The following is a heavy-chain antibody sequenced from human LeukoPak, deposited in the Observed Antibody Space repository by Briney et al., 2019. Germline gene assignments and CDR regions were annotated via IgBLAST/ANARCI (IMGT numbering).Heavy chain of an antibody. CDR1: GGSFSVYY. CDR3: ARGLGYSSPNDY. D-gene: IGHD6-19*01. J-gene: IGHJ4*02. Sequence: PSETLSLTCAVYGGSFSVYYGSWIRQPPGKGLEWIGEINHSGSTNYNPSLKSRVTISVDTSKNQFSLKLSSVTAADTAVYYCARGLGYSSPNDYWGQGTLVTVSS. CDR2: INHSGST. V-gene: IGHV4-34*01.